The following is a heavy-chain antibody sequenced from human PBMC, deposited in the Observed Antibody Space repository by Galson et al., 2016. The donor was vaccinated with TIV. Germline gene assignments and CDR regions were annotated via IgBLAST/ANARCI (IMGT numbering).Heavy chain of an antibody. CDR3: AKTIAVSGVLINYFYYGMDV. Sequence: SLRLSCAASGFTFSNFAMHWVRQAPGKGLEWVSSISATGGSTXYADSVKGRFTTSRDNSKNQLYLEMNSLGAEDTAVYYCAKTIAVSGVLINYFYYGMDVWGHGTTVSVSS. J-gene: IGHJ6*02. CDR1: GFTFSNFA. V-gene: IGHV3-23*01. D-gene: IGHD3-3*01. CDR2: ISATGGST.